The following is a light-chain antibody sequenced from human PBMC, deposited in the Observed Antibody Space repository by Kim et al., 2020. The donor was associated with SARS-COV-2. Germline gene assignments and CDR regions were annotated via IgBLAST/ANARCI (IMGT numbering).Light chain of an antibody. Sequence: GQSITISCTGTSSDVGGYNYGSWYQQHPNKAPKLVIYDVTERPSGVSNRFSGSKSGNTASLTISGLQTEDEGDYYCTSYTSSSTYVFGTGTKVTVL. V-gene: IGLV2-14*03. J-gene: IGLJ1*01. CDR2: DVT. CDR3: TSYTSSSTYV. CDR1: SSDVGGYNY.